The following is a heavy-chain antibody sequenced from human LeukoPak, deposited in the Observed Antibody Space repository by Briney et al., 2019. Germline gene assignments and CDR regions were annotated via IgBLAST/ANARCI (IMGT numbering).Heavy chain of an antibody. CDR3: ARDKGTSYLSSCDY. CDR1: GGSFSGYY. D-gene: IGHD6-6*01. J-gene: IGHJ4*02. Sequence: SETLSLTCAVYGGSFSGYYWSWIRQPPGEGLEWIGETNHSGSTNYNPSLKSRVTLSVDTSKNQFSLKLSSVTAADTAVYYCARDKGTSYLSSCDYGGQRTRVTVSS. V-gene: IGHV4-34*01. CDR2: TNHSGST.